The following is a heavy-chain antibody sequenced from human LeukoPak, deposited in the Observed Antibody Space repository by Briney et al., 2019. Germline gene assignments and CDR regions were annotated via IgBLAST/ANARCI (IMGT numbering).Heavy chain of an antibody. D-gene: IGHD3-16*02. CDR2: IYYSGST. V-gene: IGHV4-59*01. Sequence: SETLSLTCTVSGVSISSYYWSWIRQPPGKGLEWIGYIYYSGSTNYNPSLKNRVTISVDTSKNQFSLKLSSVTAADTAVYYCAREDLSYFDYWGQGTLVTVSS. CDR3: AREDLSYFDY. CDR1: GVSISSYY. J-gene: IGHJ4*02.